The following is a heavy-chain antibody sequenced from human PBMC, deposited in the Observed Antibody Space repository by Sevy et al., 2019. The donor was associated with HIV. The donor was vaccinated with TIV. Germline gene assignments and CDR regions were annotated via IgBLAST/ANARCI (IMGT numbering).Heavy chain of an antibody. CDR2: IKADGSET. CDR3: ARGANNLYN. D-gene: IGHD3-10*01. CDR1: GFTFSRDW. J-gene: IGHJ4*02. V-gene: IGHV3-7*01. Sequence: GGSLRLSCAASGFTFSRDWMTWVRQAPGKGLEWVAKIKADGSETYSVDSVKGRFSTSRDNAKNALYLQMNSLRAEDTAVYYCARGANNLYNWGQGTLVTVSS.